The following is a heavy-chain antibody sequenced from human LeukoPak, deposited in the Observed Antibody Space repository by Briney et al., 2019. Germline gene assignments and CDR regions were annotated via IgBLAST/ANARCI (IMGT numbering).Heavy chain of an antibody. J-gene: IGHJ4*02. D-gene: IGHD2-2*01. CDR2: INHSGST. CDR3: ARLRYCSSTSCLLFDY. CDR1: GGSFSGYY. V-gene: IGHV4-34*01. Sequence: SETLSPTCAVYGGSFSGYYWSWIRQPPGKGLEWIGEINHSGSTNYNPSLKSRVTISVDTSKNQFSLKLSSVTAADTAVYYCARLRYCSSTSCLLFDYWGQGTLVTVSS.